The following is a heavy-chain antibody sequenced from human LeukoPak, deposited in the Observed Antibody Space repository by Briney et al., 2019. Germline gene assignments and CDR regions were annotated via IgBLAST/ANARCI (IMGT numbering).Heavy chain of an antibody. CDR2: INPNSGGT. Sequence: KPGASVKVSCKASGYTFTGYYMHWVRQAPGQGLEWMGWINPNSGGTNYAQKFQGRVTMTRDTSISTAYMELSRLRSDDAAVYYCARVSIVVVVAAGRAFDIWGQGTMVTVSS. J-gene: IGHJ3*02. D-gene: IGHD2-15*01. CDR1: GYTFTGYY. CDR3: ARVSIVVVVAAGRAFDI. V-gene: IGHV1-2*02.